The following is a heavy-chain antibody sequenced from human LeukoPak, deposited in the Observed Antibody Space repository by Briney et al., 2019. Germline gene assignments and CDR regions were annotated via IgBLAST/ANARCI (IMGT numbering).Heavy chain of an antibody. CDR1: GGSISSSSYY. Sequence: SETLSLTCTVSGGSISSSSYYWGWIRQPPGKGLEWIGSIYYSGSTYYNPSLKSRVTISVDTSKNQFSLKLSSVTAADTAVYYCARAPPHSSGWYGRGHWFDPWGQGTLVTVSS. J-gene: IGHJ5*02. CDR3: ARAPPHSSGWYGRGHWFDP. CDR2: IYYSGST. D-gene: IGHD6-19*01. V-gene: IGHV4-39*01.